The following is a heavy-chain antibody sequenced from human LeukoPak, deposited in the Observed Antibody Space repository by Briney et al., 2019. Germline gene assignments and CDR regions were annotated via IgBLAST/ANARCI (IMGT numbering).Heavy chain of an antibody. CDR1: EFSVGSNY. CDR2: IYYSGSN. J-gene: IGHJ3*02. CDR3: ARAANWNTDAFDI. Sequence: GSLRLSCAASEFSVGSNYMTWVRQAPGKGLEWIGSIYYSGSNYYNPSLKSRVTISVDTSKNQFSLKLSSVTAADTAVYYCARAANWNTDAFDIWGQGTMVTVSS. V-gene: IGHV4-39*07. D-gene: IGHD1/OR15-1a*01.